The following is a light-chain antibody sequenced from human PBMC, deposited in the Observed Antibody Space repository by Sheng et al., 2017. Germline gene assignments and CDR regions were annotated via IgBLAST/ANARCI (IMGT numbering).Light chain of an antibody. CDR1: QSISSY. CDR2: AAS. CDR3: QQSYSTLLIT. Sequence: DIQMTQSPSSLSASVGDRVTITCRASQSISSYLNWYQKRPGKAPNLLIYAASSLQSGVPSRFSGSGSGTDFTLTISSLQPEDFATYYCQQSYSTLLITFGQGTRLEIK. V-gene: IGKV1-39*01. J-gene: IGKJ5*01.